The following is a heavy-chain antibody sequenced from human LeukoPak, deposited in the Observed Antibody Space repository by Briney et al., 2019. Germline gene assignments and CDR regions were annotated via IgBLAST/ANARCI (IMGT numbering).Heavy chain of an antibody. Sequence: GGSLRLSCAASGFTLSSYAMHWVRQAPGKGLEWVSTIGTDAYYADSVKGRFTISRDNSKNTLFLQMNSLRAEDTAVYYCAKDGRSITPGLWGLGTLVTVSS. J-gene: IGHJ4*02. CDR2: IGTDA. CDR3: AKDGRSITPGL. D-gene: IGHD3-10*01. V-gene: IGHV3-23*01. CDR1: GFTLSSYA.